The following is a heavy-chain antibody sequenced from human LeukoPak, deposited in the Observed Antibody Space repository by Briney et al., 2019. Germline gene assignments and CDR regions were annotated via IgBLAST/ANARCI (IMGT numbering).Heavy chain of an antibody. J-gene: IGHJ4*02. D-gene: IGHD3-10*01. CDR1: GFTFSSYG. Sequence: GGSLRLSCAASGFTFSSYGMHWVRQAPGKGPEGVAVISYDGTYKYYADSVKGRFTISRDNSKNTLYLQMNSLRAEDTAVYYCAKSGQNYYGSVWGQGTQVTVSS. CDR3: AKSGQNYYGSV. CDR2: ISYDGTYK. V-gene: IGHV3-30*18.